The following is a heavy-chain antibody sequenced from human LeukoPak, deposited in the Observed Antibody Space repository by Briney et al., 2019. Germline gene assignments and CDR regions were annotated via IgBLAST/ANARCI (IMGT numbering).Heavy chain of an antibody. J-gene: IGHJ3*01. Sequence: GRSLGLSCAASGFTFSNYVMHWVRQAPGKGLEWVAIIWFDGTNKYYADSVKGRFTISRDNSNDALYLQMDSLGAEDTAVYYCATAQPTGSWTGFNVWGQGTMVTVS. D-gene: IGHD6-13*01. CDR1: GFTFSNYV. CDR3: ATAQPTGSWTGFNV. V-gene: IGHV3-33*01. CDR2: IWFDGTNK.